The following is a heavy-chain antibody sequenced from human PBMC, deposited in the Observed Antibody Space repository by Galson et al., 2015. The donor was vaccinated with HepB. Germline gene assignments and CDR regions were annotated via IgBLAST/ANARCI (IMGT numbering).Heavy chain of an antibody. J-gene: IGHJ4*02. V-gene: IGHV3-66*01. CDR3: ARDLYGDYGGG. CDR1: GFTVSSNY. D-gene: IGHD4-17*01. CDR2: IYSGGST. Sequence: SLRLSCAASGFTVSSNYMSWVRQAPGKGLEWVSVIYSGGSTYYADSVKGRFTISRDNSKNTLYLQMNSLRAEDTAVYYCARDLYGDYGGGWGQGTLVTVSS.